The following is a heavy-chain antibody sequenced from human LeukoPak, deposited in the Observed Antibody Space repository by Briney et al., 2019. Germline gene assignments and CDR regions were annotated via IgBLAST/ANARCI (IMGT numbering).Heavy chain of an antibody. J-gene: IGHJ4*02. D-gene: IGHD3-22*01. CDR3: AREASSGPYYFDY. V-gene: IGHV3-21*01. CDR1: GFTFSSYS. CDR2: ISSSSSYI. Sequence: GGSLRLSCAASGFTFSSYSMNWVRQAPGKGLEWVSSISSSSSYIYYADSVKGRFTISRGNAKNSLYLQMNSLRAEDTAVYYCAREASSGPYYFDYWGQGTLVTVSS.